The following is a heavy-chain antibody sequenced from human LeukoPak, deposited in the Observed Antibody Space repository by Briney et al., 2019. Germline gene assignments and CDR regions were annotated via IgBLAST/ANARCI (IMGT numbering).Heavy chain of an antibody. V-gene: IGHV1-2*02. D-gene: IGHD3-3*01. CDR3: ARGRPFCSSTSCYGLNPDFWSGYYHDY. CDR2: INPNSGGT. Sequence: ASVKVSCKASGYTFTGYYMHWVRQAPGQGLEWMGWINPNSGGTNYAQKFQGRVTMTRDTSISTAYMELSRLRSDVTAVYYCARGRPFCSSTSCYGLNPDFWSGYYHDYWGQGTLVTVSS. J-gene: IGHJ4*02. CDR1: GYTFTGYY.